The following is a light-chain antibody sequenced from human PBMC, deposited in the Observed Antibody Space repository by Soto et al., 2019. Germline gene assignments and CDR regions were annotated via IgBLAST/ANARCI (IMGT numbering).Light chain of an antibody. J-gene: IGKJ1*01. V-gene: IGKV3-20*01. CDR2: GAS. CDR1: QSVINN. Sequence: EIVMTQSPATLSVSPGERATLSCWASQSVINNLAWYQQRPGQAPRLLIYGASSRATGIPVRFSGSGSGTTFTLTISRLEPEDFAVYYCQHYDSARWTFGLGTKVDIK. CDR3: QHYDSARWT.